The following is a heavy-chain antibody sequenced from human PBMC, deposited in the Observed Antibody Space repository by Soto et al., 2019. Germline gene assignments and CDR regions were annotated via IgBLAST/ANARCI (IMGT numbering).Heavy chain of an antibody. CDR2: IYYSGST. D-gene: IGHD2-2*01. CDR3: SIQCQEEPGDLY. V-gene: IGHV4-39*01. Sequence: SETLSLTCTVSGGSISSSSYYWGWIRQPPGKGLEWIGSIYYSGSTYYNPSLKSRVTISVDTSKNQFSLKLSSVTAADTAVYYCSIQCQEEPGDLYCCQGTLLTVSA. J-gene: IGHJ4*01. CDR1: GGSISSSSYY.